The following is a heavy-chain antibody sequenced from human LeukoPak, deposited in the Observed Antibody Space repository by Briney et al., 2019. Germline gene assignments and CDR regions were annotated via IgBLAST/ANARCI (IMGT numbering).Heavy chain of an antibody. CDR3: ARQRAASRVPYYMDV. CDR1: GYTFTGYY. Sequence: ASVKVSCKASGYTFTGYYMHWVRQAPGQGLEWMGWINPNSGGTNYAQKFQGRVTMTRDTSISTAYMELSRLRSDDTAVYYRARQRAASRVPYYMDVWGKGTTVTVSS. CDR2: INPNSGGT. D-gene: IGHD3-10*01. V-gene: IGHV1-2*02. J-gene: IGHJ6*03.